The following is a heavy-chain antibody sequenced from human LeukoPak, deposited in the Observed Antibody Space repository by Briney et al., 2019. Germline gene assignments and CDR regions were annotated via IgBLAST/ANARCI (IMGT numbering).Heavy chain of an antibody. D-gene: IGHD3-10*01. V-gene: IGHV3-7*01. J-gene: IGHJ6*02. CDR2: IKQDGSEK. CDR3: ARDLGVDYYYGMDV. CDR1: GFTFSSYW. Sequence: GGSLRLSCAASGFTFSSYWMSWVRQAPGKGLEWVANIKQDGSEKYYVDSVKGRFTISRDNAKDSLYLQMNSLRAEDTAVYYCARDLGVDYYYGMDVWGQGTTVTVSS.